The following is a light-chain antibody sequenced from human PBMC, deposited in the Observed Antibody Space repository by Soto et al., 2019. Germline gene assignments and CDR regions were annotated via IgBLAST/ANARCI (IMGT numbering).Light chain of an antibody. CDR3: QQRSNWPIT. CDR1: QSVSSY. V-gene: IGKV3-11*01. Sequence: EVEMTQSPPTLGLAPRERSTLSCRTSQSVSSYLAWYQQKPGQAPRLLIYDASNRATGIPARFSGSGSGTDFTLTICSLEPEDFAVYYCQQRSNWPITFGQGTRLEIK. CDR2: DAS. J-gene: IGKJ5*01.